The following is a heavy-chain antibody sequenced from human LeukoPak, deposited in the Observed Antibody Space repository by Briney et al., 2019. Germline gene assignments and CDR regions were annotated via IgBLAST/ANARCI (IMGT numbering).Heavy chain of an antibody. CDR3: AREPPRWYSSGGY. J-gene: IGHJ4*02. CDR2: INPNSGGT. V-gene: IGHV1-2*06. CDR1: GYTFTGYY. Sequence: ASVKVSCKASGYTFTGYYMHRVRQAPGQGLEWMGRINPNSGGTNYAQKFQGRVTMTRDTSISTAYMELSRLRSDDTAVYYCAREPPRWYSSGGYWGQGTLVTVSS. D-gene: IGHD6-19*01.